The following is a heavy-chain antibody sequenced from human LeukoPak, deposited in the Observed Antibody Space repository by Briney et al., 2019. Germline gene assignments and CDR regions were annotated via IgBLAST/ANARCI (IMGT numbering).Heavy chain of an antibody. CDR3: ARGLTTTPNYFDP. J-gene: IGHJ5*02. CDR1: GFRLSGYW. V-gene: IGHV3-7*01. D-gene: IGHD4-17*01. Sequence: GESLRLSCAASGFRLSGYWMSWVRQAPGTGLEWVANINQDGTTKYYLDSVKGRFTISRDNAKNSLYLQMNSLRAEETAVYYCARGLTTTPNYFDPWGQGTLVTVSS. CDR2: INQDGTTK.